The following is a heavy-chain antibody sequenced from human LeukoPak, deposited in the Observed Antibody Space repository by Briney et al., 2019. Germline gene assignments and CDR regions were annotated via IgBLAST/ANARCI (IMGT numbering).Heavy chain of an antibody. CDR2: INHSGST. D-gene: IGHD4-23*01. CDR3: ARDPFYGGNSYFDY. V-gene: IGHV4-34*01. CDR1: GGSISSYY. J-gene: IGHJ4*02. Sequence: SETLSLTCTVSGGSISSYYWSWIRQPPGKGLEWIGEINHSGSTNYNPSLKSRVTISVDTSKNPFSLKLSSVTAADTAVYYCARDPFYGGNSYFDYWGQGTLVTVSS.